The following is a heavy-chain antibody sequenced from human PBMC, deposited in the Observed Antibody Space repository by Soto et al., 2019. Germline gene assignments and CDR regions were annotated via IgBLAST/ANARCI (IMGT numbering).Heavy chain of an antibody. D-gene: IGHD2-2*02. Sequence: SVKVSCKASGGTFSSYAISWVRQAPGQGLEWRGGIIPIFGTANYAQKFQGRVTITADESTSTAYMELSSLRSEDTAVYYCARVERCSSTSCYTDYYYYYGMDVWGQGTTVTVSS. CDR3: ARVERCSSTSCYTDYYYYYGMDV. CDR2: IIPIFGTA. CDR1: GGTFSSYA. V-gene: IGHV1-69*13. J-gene: IGHJ6*02.